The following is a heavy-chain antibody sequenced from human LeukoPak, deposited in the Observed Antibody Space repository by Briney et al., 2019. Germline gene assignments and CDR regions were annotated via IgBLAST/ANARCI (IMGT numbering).Heavy chain of an antibody. V-gene: IGHV3-9*01. Sequence: PGRSLRFSCAASGFTFDDYAMHWVRQAPGNGLEWVSGISWNSGSIGYADSVKGRFTISRDNAKNSLYLQMNSLRAEDTALYYCAKDLHLGATAPFDYWGQGTLVAVSS. CDR3: AKDLHLGATAPFDY. CDR2: ISWNSGSI. D-gene: IGHD1-26*01. J-gene: IGHJ4*02. CDR1: GFTFDDYA.